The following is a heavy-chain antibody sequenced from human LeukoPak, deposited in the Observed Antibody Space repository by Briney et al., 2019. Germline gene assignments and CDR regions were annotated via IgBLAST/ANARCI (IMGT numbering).Heavy chain of an antibody. CDR1: GFTFSSYG. V-gene: IGHV3-30*03. J-gene: IGHJ3*02. Sequence: GGSLRLSCAASGFTFSSYGTHWVRQAPGKGLEWVAVISYDGSNKYYADSVKGRFTISRDNSKNTLYLQMNSLRAEDTAVYYCARDPGTAMVGDAFDIWGQGTMVTVSS. CDR2: ISYDGSNK. CDR3: ARDPGTAMVGDAFDI. D-gene: IGHD5-18*01.